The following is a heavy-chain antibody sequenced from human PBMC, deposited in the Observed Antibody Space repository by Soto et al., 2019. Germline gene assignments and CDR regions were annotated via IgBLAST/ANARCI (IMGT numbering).Heavy chain of an antibody. CDR1: GGTFSSYA. J-gene: IGHJ6*02. Sequence: QVQLVQSGAEVKKPGSSVKVSCKASGGTFSSYAISWVRQAPGQGLEWMGGIIPIFGTANYAQKFQGRVTITADESTSTAYMEMSSLRSEDTAVYYCASLIAAAGLYYYGMDVWGQGTTVTVSS. CDR2: IIPIFGTA. CDR3: ASLIAAAGLYYYGMDV. V-gene: IGHV1-69*12. D-gene: IGHD6-13*01.